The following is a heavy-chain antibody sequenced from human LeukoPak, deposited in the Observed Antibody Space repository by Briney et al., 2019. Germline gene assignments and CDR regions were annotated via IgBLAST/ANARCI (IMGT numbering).Heavy chain of an antibody. Sequence: GGSLRLSCAASGFTFSSYWMSWVRQAPGKGLEWVGNIKQDGSEKYYVDSVKGRFTISRDNAKNSLYLQMNSLRAEDTAVYYCARDFGYGDYVFDYWGQGTLVTVSS. CDR2: IKQDGSEK. CDR1: GFTFSSYW. CDR3: ARDFGYGDYVFDY. D-gene: IGHD4-17*01. V-gene: IGHV3-7*01. J-gene: IGHJ4*02.